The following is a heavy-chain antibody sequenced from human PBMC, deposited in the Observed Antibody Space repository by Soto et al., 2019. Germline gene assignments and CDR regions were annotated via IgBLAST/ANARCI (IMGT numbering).Heavy chain of an antibody. J-gene: IGHJ2*01. CDR3: ARGNHRWLTLWYFDI. V-gene: IGHV1-69*12. Sequence: QVQLVQSGAEVKKPGSSVTVSCKASGGTFSSYTISWVRQAPGQGLEWMGGIIPIFGTANYAQKFQGRVTITADEYTSTAYVEWSSLISEDTAVYYCARGNHRWLTLWYFDIWGRGTLVTVSS. CDR2: IIPIFGTA. D-gene: IGHD5-12*01. CDR1: GGTFSSYT.